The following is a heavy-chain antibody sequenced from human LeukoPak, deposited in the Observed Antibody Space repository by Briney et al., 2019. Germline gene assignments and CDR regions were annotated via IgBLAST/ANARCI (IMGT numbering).Heavy chain of an antibody. CDR3: ARHYGP. Sequence: ASGTLSLTCTVSGDSINSLDLWSWVRQPPGKGLEWIGSIYYSGSTYYNPSLKSRVTISVDTSKNQFSLKLNSVTATDTAVYYCARHYGPWGQGTLVTVSS. J-gene: IGHJ4*02. CDR2: IYYSGST. V-gene: IGHV4-39*01. D-gene: IGHD3-10*01. CDR1: GDSINSLDL.